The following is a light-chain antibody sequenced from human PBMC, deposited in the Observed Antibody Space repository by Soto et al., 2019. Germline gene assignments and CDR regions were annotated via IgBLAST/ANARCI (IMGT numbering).Light chain of an antibody. CDR3: SSYTSSNTLV. V-gene: IGLV2-14*01. CDR2: EVT. CDR1: SSDIGGYNY. Sequence: QSALTQPASVSGSPGQSITISCTGGSSDIGGYNYVSWFQQHPGKAPKLMIYEVTNRPSGVSNRFSGSKSGSTASLTLSGLQAEDAADYYCSSYTSSNTLVFGTGTKLTVL. J-gene: IGLJ1*01.